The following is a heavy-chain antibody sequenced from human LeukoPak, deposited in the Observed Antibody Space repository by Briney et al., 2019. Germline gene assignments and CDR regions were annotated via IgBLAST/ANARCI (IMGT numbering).Heavy chain of an antibody. J-gene: IGHJ4*02. V-gene: IGHV3-74*01. CDR1: GFTFSNHW. D-gene: IGHD1-26*01. CDR3: ASVRPSGGRAFDY. CDR2: IKSDGTYS. Sequence: GGSLRLSCAASGFTFSNHWMHWVRQAPGKGLVWVSRIKSDGTYSDYADSVKGRFTVSRDNARNTLYLQMDSLRVEDTALYYCASVRPSGGRAFDYWSQGTLVAVSS.